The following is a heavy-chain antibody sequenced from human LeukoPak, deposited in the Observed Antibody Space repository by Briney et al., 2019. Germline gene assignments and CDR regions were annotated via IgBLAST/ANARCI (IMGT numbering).Heavy chain of an antibody. CDR2: IWYDGSNK. Sequence: GGSLRLSCAASGFTFSSYGMHWVRQAPGKGLEWVAVIWYDGSNKYYADSVKGRFTISRDNSKNTLYLQMNSLRAEDTAVYYCARSRAHDAFDIWGQGTMVTVSS. J-gene: IGHJ3*02. CDR3: ARSRAHDAFDI. V-gene: IGHV3-33*08. CDR1: GFTFSSYG.